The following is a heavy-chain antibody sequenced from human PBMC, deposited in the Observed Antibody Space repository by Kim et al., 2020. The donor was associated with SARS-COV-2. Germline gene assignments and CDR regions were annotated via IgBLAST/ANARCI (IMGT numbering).Heavy chain of an antibody. CDR3: AKLGVGIVVDY. J-gene: IGHJ4*02. CDR2: T. V-gene: IGHV3-23*01. Sequence: TYYADSVKGRFTISRDNSKNTLYLQMNSLRAEDTAVYYCAKLGVGIVVDYWGQGTLVTVSS. D-gene: IGHD3-22*01.